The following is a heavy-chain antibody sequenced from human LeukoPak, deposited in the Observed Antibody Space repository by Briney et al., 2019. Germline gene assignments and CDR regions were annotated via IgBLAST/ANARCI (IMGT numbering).Heavy chain of an antibody. D-gene: IGHD3-22*01. CDR2: ISGSGGST. CDR3: ARGGYYDSSGYYHFDY. J-gene: IGHJ4*02. V-gene: IGHV3-23*01. Sequence: GTLRLSCAASGFTFSSYGMSWVRQAPGKGLEWVSAISGSGGSTYYADSVKGRFTISRDNSKNSLYLQMNSLRAEDTAVYYCARGGYYDSSGYYHFDYWGQGTLVTVSS. CDR1: GFTFSSYG.